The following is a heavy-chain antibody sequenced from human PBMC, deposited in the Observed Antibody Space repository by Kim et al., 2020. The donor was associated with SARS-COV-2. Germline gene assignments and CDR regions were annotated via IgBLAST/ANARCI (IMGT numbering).Heavy chain of an antibody. V-gene: IGHV3-23*01. Sequence: GGSLRLSCAASGFTFSSYAMSWVRQAPGKGLEWVSAISGSGGSTYYADSVKGLFTITRDNSNNTLHLLMNSRAAEAAAVYCCAEGSKDYGCNSCAFGWF. CDR2: ISGSGGST. CDR1: GFTFSSYA. J-gene: IGHJ5*01. D-gene: IGHD4-17*01. CDR3: AEGSKDYGCNSCAFGWF.